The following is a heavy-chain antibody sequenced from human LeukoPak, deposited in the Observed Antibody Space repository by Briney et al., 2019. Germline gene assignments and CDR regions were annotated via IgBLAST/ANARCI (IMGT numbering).Heavy chain of an antibody. J-gene: IGHJ4*02. CDR2: IYTSGST. D-gene: IGHD3-22*01. Sequence: PSETLSLTCTVSGGSISSGSYYWSWIRQPAGKGLEWIGRIYTSGSTNYNPSLKSRVTISVDTSKNQFSLKLSSVTAADTAVYYCARERWEIEYYYDSSGYEFFDYWGQGTLVTVSS. CDR3: ARERWEIEYYYDSSGYEFFDY. V-gene: IGHV4-61*02. CDR1: GGSISSGSYY.